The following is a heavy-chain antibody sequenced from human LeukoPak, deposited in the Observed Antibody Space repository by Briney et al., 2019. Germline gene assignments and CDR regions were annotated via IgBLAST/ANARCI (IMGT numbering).Heavy chain of an antibody. V-gene: IGHV3-23*01. CDR3: AKQSAGSAAWYSLHYDF. CDR2: ISGGGDST. D-gene: IGHD6-13*01. J-gene: IGHJ4*02. Sequence: GGSLRLSCAASGFAFRSYAMTWARQAPGKGLEWVSLISGGGDSTYYADSVKGRFTISRDNSKNTLYLQMNSLRAEDTAVYFCAKQSAGSAAWYSLHYDFWGQGTLVTVSS. CDR1: GFAFRSYA.